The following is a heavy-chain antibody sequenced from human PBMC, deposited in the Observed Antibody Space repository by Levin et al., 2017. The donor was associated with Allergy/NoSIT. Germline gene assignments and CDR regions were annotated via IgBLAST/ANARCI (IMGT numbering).Heavy chain of an antibody. CDR2: IYYSGST. D-gene: IGHD6-13*01. Sequence: SQTLSLTCTVSGGSISSYYWSWIRQPPGKGLEWIGYIYYSGSTNYNPSLKSRVTISVDTSKNQFSLKLSSVTAADTAVYYCARDSIAGRFDPWGQGTLVTVSS. CDR3: ARDSIAGRFDP. V-gene: IGHV4-59*01. J-gene: IGHJ5*02. CDR1: GGSISSYY.